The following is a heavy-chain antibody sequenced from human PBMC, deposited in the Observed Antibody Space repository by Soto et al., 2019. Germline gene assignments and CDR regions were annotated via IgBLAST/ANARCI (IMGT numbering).Heavy chain of an antibody. CDR2: IRSKAYVGTT. V-gene: IGHV3-49*03. J-gene: IGHJ6*02. D-gene: IGHD1-26*01. CDR1: GFTFGDYA. CDR3: TAGATSPPDV. Sequence: GALRLSCTASGFTFGDYAMSWFRQAPGKGLEWVGFIRSKAYVGTTEYAASVKGRFTISRDDSKSIAYLQMNSLKTEDTAVYACTAGATSPPDVWGQGNTVTVSS.